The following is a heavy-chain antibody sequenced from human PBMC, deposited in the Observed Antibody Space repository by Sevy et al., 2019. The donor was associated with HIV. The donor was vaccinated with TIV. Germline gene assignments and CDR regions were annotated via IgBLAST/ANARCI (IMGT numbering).Heavy chain of an antibody. D-gene: IGHD3-22*01. J-gene: IGHJ5*02. CDR1: GGSISSGGYS. CDR2: IYHSGST. CDR3: ARNSYNYYDSSVTKFDT. V-gene: IGHV4-30-2*01. Sequence: SETLSLTCAVSGGSISSGGYSWSWIRQPPGKGLEWIGYIYHSGSTYYNPSLKSRVTISVDRSKNQFSLKLSSVTAADTAVYYCARNSYNYYDSSVTKFDTWGQGTLVTVSS.